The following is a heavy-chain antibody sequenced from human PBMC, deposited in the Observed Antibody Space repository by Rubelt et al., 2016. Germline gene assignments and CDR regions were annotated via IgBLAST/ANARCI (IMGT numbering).Heavy chain of an antibody. J-gene: IGHJ4*02. CDR3: ARAYNYESSGRKIREAFDY. CDR2: ISDGGTVE. CDR1: GFTFSSHG. V-gene: IGHV3-30*19. Sequence: LWGRGGGVVQPGRSLRLSCAPSGFTFSSHGMHWVRQAPGTGLEWVAAISDGGTVEDYTDSVKGRFTISRDNSKNSLDLQMNSLRVDDTAMYYCARAYNYESSGRKIREAFDYWGQGALVTASS. D-gene: IGHD3-22*01.